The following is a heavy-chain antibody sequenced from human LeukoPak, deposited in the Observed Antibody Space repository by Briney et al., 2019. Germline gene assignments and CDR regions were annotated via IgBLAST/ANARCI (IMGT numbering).Heavy chain of an antibody. CDR1: GYTFTSYD. D-gene: IGHD1-1*01. J-gene: IGHJ3*02. V-gene: IGHV1-8*01. CDR3: ARDWLERRPSAYDI. CDR2: MNPNSGNT. Sequence: ASVKVSCKASGYTFTSYDINWVRQATGQGLEWMGWMNPNSGNTGYAQKFQGRVTMTRNTSISTAYMELSSLRSEDTAVYYCARDWLERRPSAYDIWGQGTMVTVFS.